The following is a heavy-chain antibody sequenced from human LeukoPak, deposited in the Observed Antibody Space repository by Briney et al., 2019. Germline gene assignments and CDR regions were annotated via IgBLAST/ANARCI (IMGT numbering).Heavy chain of an antibody. CDR1: GYTFTSYA. CDR2: INAGNGNT. Sequence: ASVKVSCKASGYTFTSYAMHWVRQAPGQRLEWMGWINAGNGNTKYSQKFQGRVTITRDTSASTAYMELSSLRSEDTAVYYCASETPLVDAFDIWGQGTMVTVSS. V-gene: IGHV1-3*01. CDR3: ASETPLVDAFDI. D-gene: IGHD1-26*01. J-gene: IGHJ3*02.